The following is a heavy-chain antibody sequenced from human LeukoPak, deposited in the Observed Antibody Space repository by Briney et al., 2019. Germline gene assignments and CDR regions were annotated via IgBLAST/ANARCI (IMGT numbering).Heavy chain of an antibody. V-gene: IGHV4-59*08. CDR3: ARIGRTTGY. CDR2: IYYSGST. Sequence: SETLSLTCTVSGGSISSYYWSWIRQPPGKGLEWIGYIYYSGSTNYNPSLKSRVTISVDTSKNQFSLKLSSVTAADTAVYYCARIGRTTGYWGQGTLVTVSS. CDR1: GGSISSYY. J-gene: IGHJ4*02. D-gene: IGHD1-7*01.